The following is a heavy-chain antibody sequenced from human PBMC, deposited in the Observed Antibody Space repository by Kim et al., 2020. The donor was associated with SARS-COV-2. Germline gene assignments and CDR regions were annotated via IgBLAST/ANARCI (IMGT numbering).Heavy chain of an antibody. CDR3: ARLSSPGKLVLTWANFDF. V-gene: IGHV5-51*01. CDR1: GYTFKTFW. CDR2: FYPGDSDI. Sequence: GESLKISCQGSGYTFKTFWIAWVRQLPGRGLEWMGSFYPGDSDITYSPSFEGQVTISADKSISTAYLQWNSLTASDTAMYYCARLSSPGKLVLTWANFDFWGQGTLVTISS. D-gene: IGHD2-21*02. J-gene: IGHJ4*02.